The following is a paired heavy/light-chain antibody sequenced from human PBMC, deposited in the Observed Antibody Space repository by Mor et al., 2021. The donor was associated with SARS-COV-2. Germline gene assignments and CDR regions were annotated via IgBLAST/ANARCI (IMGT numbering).Light chain of an antibody. V-gene: IGKV1-39*01. CDR2: AAS. Sequence: DIQLTQSPSSLSASVGDRVTITCRASQSIATYLNWYQHQPGKAPKLLIYAASSLQSGVPSRFSGSGSGTDFTLTIGSLQPEDFATYYCQQSSSTPPLSFGPGTKVYIK. CDR3: QQSSSTPPLS. CDR1: QSIATY. J-gene: IGKJ3*01.
Heavy chain of an antibody. CDR2: INTNTGNP. Sequence: QVQLVQSGSELKKPGASVKVSCKASGYTFTSYAMNWVRQAPGQGLEWMGWINTNTGNPTYAQGFTGRFVFSLDTSVSTAYLQISSLKAEDTAVYYCARDGPIVVVVAATPSHYYYGMDVWGQGTTVTVSS. V-gene: IGHV7-4-1*02. CDR3: ARDGPIVVVVAATPSHYYYGMDV. CDR1: GYTFTSYA. J-gene: IGHJ6*02. D-gene: IGHD2-15*01.